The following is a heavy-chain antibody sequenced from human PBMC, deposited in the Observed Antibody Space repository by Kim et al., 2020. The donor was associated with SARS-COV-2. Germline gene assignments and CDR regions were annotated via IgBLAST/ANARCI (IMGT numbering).Heavy chain of an antibody. Sequence: GGSLRLSCAGSGFTVSGTYVSWVRQPPGKGLEWVSIIYSGGITNYAESVKGRFTISRDNARNTLFLQMNSLRVDDTAIYYCARLYGSGSYYASQDDGSDIWGQGTMVTVSS. V-gene: IGHV3-66*01. CDR1: GFTVSGTY. CDR2: IYSGGIT. J-gene: IGHJ3*02. CDR3: ARLYGSGSYYASQDDGSDI. D-gene: IGHD3-10*01.